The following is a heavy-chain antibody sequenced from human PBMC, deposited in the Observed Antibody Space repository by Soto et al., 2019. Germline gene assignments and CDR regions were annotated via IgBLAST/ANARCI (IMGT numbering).Heavy chain of an antibody. Sequence: GGSLRLSCSASGFTFSSYAMHWVRQAPGKGLEYVSAISSNGGSTYYADSVKGRFTISRDNSKNTLYLQMSSLGAEDTAVYYCVKVRGMRMQQLVSNWFDPWGQGTLVTVSS. V-gene: IGHV3-64D*08. CDR2: ISSNGGST. D-gene: IGHD6-13*01. CDR3: VKVRGMRMQQLVSNWFDP. CDR1: GFTFSSYA. J-gene: IGHJ5*02.